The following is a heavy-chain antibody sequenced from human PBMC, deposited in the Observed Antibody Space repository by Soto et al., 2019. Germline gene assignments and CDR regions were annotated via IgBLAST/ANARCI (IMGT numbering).Heavy chain of an antibody. D-gene: IGHD2-15*01. J-gene: IGHJ6*02. CDR2: IIPIFGTA. CDR3: ARSQGGSSSLDIYYYYYYGMDV. V-gene: IGHV1-69*01. CDR1: GGTFSSYA. Sequence: QVQLVQSGAEVKKPGSSVKVSCKAPGGTFSSYAISWVRQAPGQGLEWMGGIIPIFGTAKYAQKFQGRVTITAAESTSTGYMELSSLRSEDTAVYYCARSQGGSSSLDIYYYYYYGMDVWGPGTTVTVSS.